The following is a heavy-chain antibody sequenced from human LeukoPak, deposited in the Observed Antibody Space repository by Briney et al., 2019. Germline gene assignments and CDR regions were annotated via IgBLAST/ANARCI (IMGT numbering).Heavy chain of an antibody. CDR1: VFTLSSYW. V-gene: IGHV3-7*01. D-gene: IGHD6-13*01. CDR2: IKQDGSEK. Sequence: GGSLRLSCAASVFTLSSYWMSWVRQALRKGLEWVANIKQDGSEKYYVDSVKGRFTISRDNAKNSLYLQMNSLRAEDTAVYYCAREEEAAAGNTFDYWGQGTLVTVSS. J-gene: IGHJ4*02. CDR3: AREEEAAAGNTFDY.